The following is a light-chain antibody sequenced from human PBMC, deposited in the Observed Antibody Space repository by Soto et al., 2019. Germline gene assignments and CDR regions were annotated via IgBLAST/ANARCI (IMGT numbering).Light chain of an antibody. CDR3: QQYGSSPYT. CDR1: QSVSSSY. CDR2: GAS. Sequence: EIVLTQSPGTLSLSPGERATLSCRASQSVSSSYLAWYQQKPGQPPRHLIYGASSRATGIPDRFSGSGSGTDFTLTISRLEPEDFAVYYCQQYGSSPYTFGQGTKLEIK. J-gene: IGKJ2*01. V-gene: IGKV3-20*01.